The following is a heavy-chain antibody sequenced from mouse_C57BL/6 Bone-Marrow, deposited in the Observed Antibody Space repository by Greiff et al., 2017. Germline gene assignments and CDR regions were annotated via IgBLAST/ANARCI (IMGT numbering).Heavy chain of an antibody. CDR3: ARLEFDGSSWDCYFDV. CDR1: GYTFTSYD. CDR2: IYPRDGST. V-gene: IGHV1-85*01. Sequence: VQGVESGPELVKPGASVKLSCKASGYTFTSYDINWVKQRPGQGLEWIGWIYPRDGSTKYNEKFKGKATLTVDTSSSTAYMELHSLTSEDSAVYFCARLEFDGSSWDCYFDVWGTGTTVTVSS. J-gene: IGHJ1*03. D-gene: IGHD1-1*01.